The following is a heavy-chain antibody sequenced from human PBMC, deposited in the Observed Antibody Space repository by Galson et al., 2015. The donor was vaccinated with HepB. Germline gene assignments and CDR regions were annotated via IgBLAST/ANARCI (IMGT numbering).Heavy chain of an antibody. D-gene: IGHD3-22*01. Sequence: SLRLSCAALGFPFSSYGMHWLRHAPVKGLAWVAVIWYDGSNKYYADSVKGRFTISRDNSKNTLYLQMNSLRAEDTAVYYCARDGDHYYDSSGYYYTEYFQH. CDR3: ARDGDHYYDSSGYYYTEYFQH. V-gene: IGHV3-33*08. CDR1: GFPFSSYG. J-gene: IGHJ1*01. CDR2: IWYDGSNK.